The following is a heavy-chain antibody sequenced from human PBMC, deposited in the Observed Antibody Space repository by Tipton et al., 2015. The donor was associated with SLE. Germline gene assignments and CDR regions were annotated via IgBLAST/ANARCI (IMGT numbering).Heavy chain of an antibody. Sequence: TLSLTCAVYGGSISGYYWSWIRQPAGKGLEWIGRIYSSGYTNYNPSLRSRVTISVDTSKNQFSLKLSSVTAADTAVYYCARQVLRIPYDAFDIWGQGTMVTVSS. CDR2: IYSSGYT. V-gene: IGHV4-59*10. CDR3: ARQVLRIPYDAFDI. D-gene: IGHD3-10*01. CDR1: GGSISGYY. J-gene: IGHJ3*02.